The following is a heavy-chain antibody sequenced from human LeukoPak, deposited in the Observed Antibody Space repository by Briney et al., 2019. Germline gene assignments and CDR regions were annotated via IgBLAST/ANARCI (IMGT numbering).Heavy chain of an antibody. J-gene: IGHJ3*02. Sequence: ASVNVSCKASGYTFTSYGISWVRQAPGQGLEWMGWISAYNGNTNYAQKLQGRVTMTTDTSTSTAYMELRSLRSDDTAVYYCASSVGIAVAGNAFDIWGQGTMVTVSS. CDR2: ISAYNGNT. V-gene: IGHV1-18*01. CDR3: ASSVGIAVAGNAFDI. CDR1: GYTFTSYG. D-gene: IGHD6-19*01.